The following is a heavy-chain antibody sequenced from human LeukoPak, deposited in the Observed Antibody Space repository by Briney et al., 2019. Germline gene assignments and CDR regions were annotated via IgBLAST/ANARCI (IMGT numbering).Heavy chain of an antibody. J-gene: IGHJ4*02. CDR1: GYTFTGYH. D-gene: IGHD6-13*01. Sequence: ASVKVSCKASGYTFTGYHIHWVRQAPGQGLEWMGRINPYSGDTNFAQKFQARVTMTRDTSITTAYMDLSSLTPDDTAVYFCAKDQGSLTRSWYTGYWGQGTQVTVSS. CDR3: AKDQGSLTRSWYTGY. CDR2: INPYSGDT. V-gene: IGHV1-2*06.